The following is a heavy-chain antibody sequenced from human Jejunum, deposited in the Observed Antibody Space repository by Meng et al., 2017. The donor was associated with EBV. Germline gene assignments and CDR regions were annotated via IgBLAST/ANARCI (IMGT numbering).Heavy chain of an antibody. D-gene: IGHD3-22*01. V-gene: IGHV7-4-1*02. Sequence: QADLVQSGSELKEPGASVKVSCKASGYTFINYAINWVRQAPGQGLEWMGWINTHTGNPTYGQGFTGRFVLSSDTSVSTANLQISSLKAEDTAVYYCARGGPYPDSSGFHWYFDLWGRGTLVTVSS. CDR2: INTHTGNP. CDR1: GYTFINYA. CDR3: ARGGPYPDSSGFHWYFDL. J-gene: IGHJ2*01.